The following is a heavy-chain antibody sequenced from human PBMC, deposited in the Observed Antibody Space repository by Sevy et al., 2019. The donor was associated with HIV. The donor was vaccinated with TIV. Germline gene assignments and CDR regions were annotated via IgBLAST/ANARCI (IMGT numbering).Heavy chain of an antibody. J-gene: IGHJ5*02. Sequence: GGSLRLSCAASGFTFDDYAMHWVRQAPGKGLEWVSGISWNSGSIGYADSVKGRFTISRDNAKNSLYLKMNSLRAEDTALYYCAKGHSSSWYGPAYNWFDPWGQGTLVTVSS. V-gene: IGHV3-9*01. CDR3: AKGHSSSWYGPAYNWFDP. CDR2: ISWNSGSI. CDR1: GFTFDDYA. D-gene: IGHD6-13*01.